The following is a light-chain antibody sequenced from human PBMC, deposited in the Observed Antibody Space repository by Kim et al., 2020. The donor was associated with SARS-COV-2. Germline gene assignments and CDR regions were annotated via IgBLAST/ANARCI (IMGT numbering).Light chain of an antibody. CDR3: QQYGSSPPHT. Sequence: PGDRSALSCRDSQSVSSSYLAWYQQKPGQAPRLLIYGASSRATGIPDRFSGSGSGTDFTLTISRLEPEDFAVYYCQQYGSSPPHTFGQGTKLEI. J-gene: IGKJ2*01. CDR1: QSVSSSY. CDR2: GAS. V-gene: IGKV3-20*01.